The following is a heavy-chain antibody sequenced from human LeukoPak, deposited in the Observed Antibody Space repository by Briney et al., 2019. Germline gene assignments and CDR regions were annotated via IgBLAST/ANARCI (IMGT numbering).Heavy chain of an antibody. CDR1: GGSISSYY. CDR3: ARGRYSSSWYRY. J-gene: IGHJ4*02. Sequence: SETLSLTCTVSGGSISSYYWSWIRQPPGKGLEWIGYIYYSGSTNYNPSLKSRVTISVDTSKNQFSLKLSSVTAADTAVYYCARGRYSSSWYRYWGQGTLVTASS. CDR2: IYYSGST. V-gene: IGHV4-59*01. D-gene: IGHD6-13*01.